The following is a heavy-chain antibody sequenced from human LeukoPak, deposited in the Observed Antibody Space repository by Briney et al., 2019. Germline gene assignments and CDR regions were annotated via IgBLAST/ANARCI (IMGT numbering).Heavy chain of an antibody. CDR1: GFTFSNYE. CDR3: ARHRSLNVYDSSGYYYPDAFDV. J-gene: IGHJ3*01. CDR2: ISSAGTTI. D-gene: IGHD3-22*01. V-gene: IGHV3-48*03. Sequence: GGSLRLSCAASGFTFSNYEMNWVRQPPGKGLEWVSYISSAGTTIHYADSVRGRFTISRDNARKSLYLQMNSLRVEDTAVYYCARHRSLNVYDSSGYYYPDAFDVWGQGTMVTVSS.